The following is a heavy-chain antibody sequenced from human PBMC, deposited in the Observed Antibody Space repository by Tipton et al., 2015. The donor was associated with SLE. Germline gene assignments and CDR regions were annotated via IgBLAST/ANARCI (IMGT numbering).Heavy chain of an antibody. J-gene: IGHJ3*02. CDR2: ISTYDGTT. CDR3: ARAPLPQWTGAFEI. D-gene: IGHD6-19*01. Sequence: QLVQSGAEVKKPGASVKVSCRASGYAFISYGISWVRQAPGQGLEWVGWISTYDGTTHSSQKLQGRVTLTADMSTSTAYMDLRIRRSDATAIYYGARAPLPQWTGAFEIWGQGTIVIVSS. V-gene: IGHV1-18*01. CDR1: GYAFISYG.